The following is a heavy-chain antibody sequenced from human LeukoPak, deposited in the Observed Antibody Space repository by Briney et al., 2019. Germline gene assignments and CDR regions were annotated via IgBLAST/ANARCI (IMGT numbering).Heavy chain of an antibody. CDR1: GYTFTGYY. D-gene: IGHD6-19*01. V-gene: IGHV1-2*04. J-gene: IGHJ6*02. CDR2: INPNSGGT. CDR3: ARELIAVAGAPYYYYGMDV. Sequence: ASVKVSCKASGYTFTGYYMHWVRQAPGQGLEWMGWINPNSGGTNYAQKFQGWVTMTRDTSISTAYMELSRLRSDDTAVYYCARELIAVAGAPYYYYGMDVWGQGTTVTVSS.